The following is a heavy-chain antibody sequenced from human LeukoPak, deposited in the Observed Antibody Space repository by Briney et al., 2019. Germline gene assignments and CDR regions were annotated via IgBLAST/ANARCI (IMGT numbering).Heavy chain of an antibody. Sequence: SETPSLTCTVSGGSISSSSYYWSWIRQPPGKGLEWIGYIYYSGSTNYNPSLKSRVTISVDTSKNQFSLKLSSVTAADTAVYYCARGAESGSYYFDYWGQGTLVTVSS. D-gene: IGHD3-10*01. CDR3: ARGAESGSYYFDY. CDR1: GGSISSSSYY. CDR2: IYYSGST. J-gene: IGHJ4*02. V-gene: IGHV4-61*01.